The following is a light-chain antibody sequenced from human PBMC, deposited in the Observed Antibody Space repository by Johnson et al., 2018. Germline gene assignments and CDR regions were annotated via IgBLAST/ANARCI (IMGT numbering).Light chain of an antibody. CDR2: ENN. Sequence: QSVLTQPPSVSAAPGQKVTISCSGSSSNIGNNYVSWYQQLPGTAPKLLIYENNKRPSGIPDRFSGSKSGTSATLGITGLQTGDEADYYCGTWDSSLSAGKGFGKGTKVTVL. V-gene: IGLV1-51*02. J-gene: IGLJ1*01. CDR3: GTWDSSLSAGKG. CDR1: SSNIGNNY.